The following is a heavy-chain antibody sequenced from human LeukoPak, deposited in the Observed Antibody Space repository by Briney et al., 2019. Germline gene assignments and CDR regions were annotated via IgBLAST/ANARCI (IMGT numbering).Heavy chain of an antibody. CDR1: GGSISSYY. CDR2: IYYSGST. V-gene: IGHV4-59*08. J-gene: IGHJ3*02. D-gene: IGHD4-11*01. CDR3: ARAMTTVTIDAFDI. Sequence: SETLSLTCTVSGGSISSYYWSWIRQPPGKGLEWIGYIYYSGSTNYNPSLKSRVTISVDTSKNQFSLKLSSVTAADTAVYYCARAMTTVTIDAFDIWGQGTMVTVSS.